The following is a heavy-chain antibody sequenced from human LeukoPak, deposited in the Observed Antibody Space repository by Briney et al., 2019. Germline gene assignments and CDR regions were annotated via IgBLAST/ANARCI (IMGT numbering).Heavy chain of an antibody. CDR1: GFNFRTYG. V-gene: IGHV3-33*06. Sequence: GGSLRLSCAASGFNFRTYGMHWVRQAPGKGLEWVAVIWDDGRNQFYADSVKGRFTVSRGNSKNTLSLQMNSLRAEDTAVYYCAKETGPYSAFDYWGQGILVTVSP. CDR3: AKETGPYSAFDY. CDR2: IWDDGRNQ. D-gene: IGHD2-21*01. J-gene: IGHJ4*02.